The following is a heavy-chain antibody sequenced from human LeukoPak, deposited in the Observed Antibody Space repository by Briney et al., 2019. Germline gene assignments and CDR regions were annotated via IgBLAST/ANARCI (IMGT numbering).Heavy chain of an antibody. J-gene: IGHJ4*02. V-gene: IGHV5-51*01. CDR1: EYSFTSYW. D-gene: IGHD6-13*01. Sequence: GESLNISCRGSEYSFTSYWIGWVRQMPGKGLEWKGIIYPGDSDTRYSPSFQGQVTISADKSISTAYLQWTSMKASDSAMYYWARCRSWYWYWGRGAMVTISS. CDR2: IYPGDSDT. CDR3: ARCRSWYWY.